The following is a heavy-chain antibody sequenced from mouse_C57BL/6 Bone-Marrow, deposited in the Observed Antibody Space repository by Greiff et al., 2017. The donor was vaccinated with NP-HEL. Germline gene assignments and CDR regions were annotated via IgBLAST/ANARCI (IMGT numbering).Heavy chain of an antibody. V-gene: IGHV1-64*01. CDR2: IHPNSGST. J-gene: IGHJ2*01. CDR1: GYTFTSYW. D-gene: IGHD4-1*01. Sequence: QVQLQQPGAELVKPGASVKLSCKASGYTFTSYWMHWVKQRPGQGLEWIGMIHPNSGSTNYNEKFKSKATLTVDKSSSTAYMQLSSLTSEDSAVYFCARCELGPRFDYWGQGTTLTVSS. CDR3: ARCELGPRFDY.